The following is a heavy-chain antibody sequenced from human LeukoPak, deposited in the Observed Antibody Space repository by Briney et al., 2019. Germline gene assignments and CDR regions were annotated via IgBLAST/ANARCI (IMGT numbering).Heavy chain of an antibody. Sequence: SVKVSCKASGGTFSSYAISWVRQAPGQGLEWMGGIIPIFGTANYAQKFQGRVTMTTDTSTSTAYMELRSLRSDDTAVYYCARKSHPSTSFIDYWGQGTLVTVSS. D-gene: IGHD2-2*01. CDR1: GGTFSSYA. CDR2: IIPIFGTA. J-gene: IGHJ4*02. CDR3: ARKSHPSTSFIDY. V-gene: IGHV1-69*05.